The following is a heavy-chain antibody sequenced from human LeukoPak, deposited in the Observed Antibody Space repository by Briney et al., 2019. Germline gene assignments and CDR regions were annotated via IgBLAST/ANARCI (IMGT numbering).Heavy chain of an antibody. CDR2: INHSGST. CDR1: GGSFSGYY. D-gene: IGHD4-17*01. J-gene: IGHJ3*02. CDR3: ARPKYGDYGSFDAFDI. Sequence: PSETLSVTCAVYGGSFSGYYWSWIRQPLGKGLEWIGEINHSGSTNYYQSLKSRVTISVDTSKNQFSLKLSSVTAADTAVYYCARPKYGDYGSFDAFDIWGQGTMVTVSS. V-gene: IGHV4-34*01.